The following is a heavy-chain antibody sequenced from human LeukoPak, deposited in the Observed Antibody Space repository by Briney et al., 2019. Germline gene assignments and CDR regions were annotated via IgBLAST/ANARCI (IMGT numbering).Heavy chain of an antibody. CDR3: ARRLTQYDCFDP. J-gene: IGHJ5*02. Sequence: SQTLSLTCAISGDSVSSNSVTWNWIRQSPSRGLEWLGRTFYRSTWYNDYAVSVRGRITVNPDTSKNQFSLHLNSVTPEDTAVYYCARRLTQYDCFDPWGQGILVTVSS. V-gene: IGHV6-1*01. CDR1: GDSVSSNSVT. CDR2: TFYRSTWYN. D-gene: IGHD2-2*01.